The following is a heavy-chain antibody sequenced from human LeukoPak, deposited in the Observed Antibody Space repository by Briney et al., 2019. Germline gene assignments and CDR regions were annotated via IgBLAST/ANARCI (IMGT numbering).Heavy chain of an antibody. CDR1: GFTFSSYG. CDR2: ISGSGGST. CDR3: ARTTTVTYYIDY. J-gene: IGHJ4*02. V-gene: IGHV3-23*01. D-gene: IGHD4-17*01. Sequence: GGSLRLSCAASGFTFSSYGMSWVRQAPGKGLEWVSAISGSGGSTYYADSVKGRFTISRDNSKNTLYLQMNSLRAEDTAVYYCARTTTVTYYIDYWGQGTLVTVSS.